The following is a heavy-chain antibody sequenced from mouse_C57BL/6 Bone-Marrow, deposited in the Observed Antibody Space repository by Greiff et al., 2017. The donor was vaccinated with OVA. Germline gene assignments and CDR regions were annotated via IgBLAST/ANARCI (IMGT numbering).Heavy chain of an antibody. Sequence: VQLQQSGPELARPWASVKISCQAFYTFSRRVHFAIRDTNYWMQWVKQRPGQGLEWSGSIYPGNGETSDNEKFKGKAKLTADKASRTASMQLISLSSEDSAVYYCALLLRTQYYFDYWGQGTTLTVSS. J-gene: IGHJ2*01. CDR3: SEDSAVYYCALLLRTQYYFDY. D-gene: IGHD1-1*01. V-gene: IGHV1-87*01. CDR1: YTFSRRVH. CDR2: GQGLEWSG.